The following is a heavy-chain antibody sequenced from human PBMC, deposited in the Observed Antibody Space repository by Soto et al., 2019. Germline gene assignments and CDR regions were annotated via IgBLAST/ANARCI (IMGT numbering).Heavy chain of an antibody. Sequence: QVQLVQSGAEVKKPGASVKVSCKASGYTFTSYGISWVRQAPGQGLEWMGWISAYNGNTNYAQKLQGRVTMTTDASTSTAYMELRSLRSDDTAVYYCAGDPKDDPTGENWFDPWGQGTLVTVSS. V-gene: IGHV1-18*01. CDR1: GYTFTSYG. J-gene: IGHJ5*02. D-gene: IGHD4-4*01. CDR2: ISAYNGNT. CDR3: AGDPKDDPTGENWFDP.